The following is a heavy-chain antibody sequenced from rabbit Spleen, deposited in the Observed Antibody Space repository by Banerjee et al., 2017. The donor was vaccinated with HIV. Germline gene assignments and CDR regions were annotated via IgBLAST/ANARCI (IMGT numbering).Heavy chain of an antibody. CDR3: VREVAAKFGL. D-gene: IGHD4-1*01. CDR1: GFDFSVYG. V-gene: IGHV1S47*01. Sequence: QEQLVESGGGLVKPGGSLKLPCKASGFDFSVYGVSWVRQAPGKGLEWIGYIDPIFHISTYATWVNGRFTISRDNAQNTVFLQMTSLTAADTATYFCVREVAAKFGLWGPGTLVTVS. CDR2: IDPIFHIS. J-gene: IGHJ4*01.